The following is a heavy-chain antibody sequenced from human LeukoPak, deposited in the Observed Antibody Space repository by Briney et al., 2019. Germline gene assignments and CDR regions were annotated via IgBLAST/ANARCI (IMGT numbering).Heavy chain of an antibody. J-gene: IGHJ4*02. CDR2: ISSSGSTI. CDR1: GFTFSDYY. V-gene: IGHV3-11*04. CDR3: ARGGTIFGVVIIGGLFDY. Sequence: GGSLRLSCAASGFTFSDYYMSWIRQAPGKGLEWVSYISSSGSTIYYADSVKGRFTISRDNAKNSLYLQMNSLRAEDTAVYYCARGGTIFGVVIIGGLFDYWGQGTLVTVSS. D-gene: IGHD3-3*01.